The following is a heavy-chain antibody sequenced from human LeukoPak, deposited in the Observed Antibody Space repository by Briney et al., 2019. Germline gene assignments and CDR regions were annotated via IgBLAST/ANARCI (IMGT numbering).Heavy chain of an antibody. Sequence: SETLSLTCTVSGGSINSGDYYWVWIRQPPGKGLEWIGGIYYSGSTSYNPSLKSRVTMTVDTSKNQFSLKLSSVTAADTALYYCARRKGGSIAVAGRDYYYYYMDVWGKGTTVTISS. D-gene: IGHD6-19*01. CDR2: IYYSGST. V-gene: IGHV4-39*07. CDR1: GGSINSGDYY. CDR3: ARRKGGSIAVAGRDYYYYYMDV. J-gene: IGHJ6*03.